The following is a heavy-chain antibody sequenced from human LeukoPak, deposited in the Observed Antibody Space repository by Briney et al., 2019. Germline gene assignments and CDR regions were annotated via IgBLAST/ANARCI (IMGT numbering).Heavy chain of an antibody. Sequence: GGSLRLSCAASGFSFSSYWMGWVRQAPGKGLEWVANIKEDESEKNYVDSVKGRISISRDIAKNSLYLQMNSLRAEDTAVYYCARDLGYSSFDYWGQGTLVTVSS. CDR3: ARDLGYSSFDY. CDR1: GFSFSSYW. CDR2: IKEDESEK. J-gene: IGHJ4*02. V-gene: IGHV3-7*01. D-gene: IGHD6-13*01.